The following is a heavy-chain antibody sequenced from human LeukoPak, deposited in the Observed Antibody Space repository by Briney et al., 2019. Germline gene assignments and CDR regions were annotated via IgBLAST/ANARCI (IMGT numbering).Heavy chain of an antibody. Sequence: KPSETLSLTCAVSGGSISSSSHYWGWIRQPPGKGLEWIGSIYYSGSTYYNPSLKSRVTISVDTSKNQFSLKLSSVTAADTAVYYCAREGGSYFGELYNWFDPWGQGTLVTVSS. CDR2: IYYSGST. CDR3: AREGGSYFGELYNWFDP. D-gene: IGHD1-26*01. V-gene: IGHV4-39*02. CDR1: GGSISSSSHY. J-gene: IGHJ5*02.